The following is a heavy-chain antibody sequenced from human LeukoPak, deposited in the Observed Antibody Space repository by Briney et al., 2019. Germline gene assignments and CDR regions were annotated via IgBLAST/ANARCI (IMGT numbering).Heavy chain of an antibody. J-gene: IGHJ4*02. CDR2: TFPGDSYS. D-gene: IGHD3-22*01. Sequence: GESLKISCKGSGYNFTPYWIVWVRQMPGKGLEWMGMTFPGDSYSIYSPSFQGQVTMSVDKSLTTAYLQWSSLKASDTAMYYCARQRTSSGYGDYWGQGTLVTVSS. CDR3: ARQRTSSGYGDY. V-gene: IGHV5-51*01. CDR1: GYNFTPYW.